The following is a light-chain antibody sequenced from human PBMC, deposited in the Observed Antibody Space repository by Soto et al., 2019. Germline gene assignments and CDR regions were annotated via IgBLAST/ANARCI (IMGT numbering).Light chain of an antibody. J-gene: IGLJ1*01. V-gene: IGLV3-21*02. CDR1: NIDSRT. CDR3: QVWDNVDDHIYV. Sequence: SYDLTQPPSVSVAPGQTATISCGENNIDSRTVHWYQQKPGQAPLLVVYGNSFRPSGIPNRFSGSNSGNTATLTISRVEAGDEADYYCQVWDNVDDHIYVFGTGTKVTV. CDR2: GNS.